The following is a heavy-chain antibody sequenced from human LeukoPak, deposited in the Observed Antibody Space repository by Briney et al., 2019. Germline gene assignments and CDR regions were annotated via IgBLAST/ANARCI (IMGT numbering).Heavy chain of an antibody. V-gene: IGHV1-46*04. CDR3: ARVGYCGGDCYYDY. D-gene: IGHD2-21*02. J-gene: IGHJ4*02. Sequence: ASVKVSCKASGYTFTSYYMHWVRQAPGQGLEWMGLINPSGGSTSYAQKLQGRVTMTRDTSTSTVYMELSSLRSEDTAVYFCARVGYCGGDCYYDYWGQGTLVTVSS. CDR2: INPSGGST. CDR1: GYTFTSYY.